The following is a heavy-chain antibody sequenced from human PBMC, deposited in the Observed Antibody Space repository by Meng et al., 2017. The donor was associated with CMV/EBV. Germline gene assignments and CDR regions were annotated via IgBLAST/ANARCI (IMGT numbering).Heavy chain of an antibody. V-gene: IGHV1-69*02. D-gene: IGHD6-6*01. CDR3: ARPKFQYSSSSGVGRRYYGMDV. Sequence: SVKVSCKASEGTFSSYTISWVRQAPGQGLEWMGRIIPILGIANYAQKFQGRVTITADKSTSTAYMELSSLRSEDTAVYYCARPKFQYSSSSGVGRRYYGMDVWGQGTTVTVSS. CDR1: EGTFSSYT. CDR2: IIPILGIA. J-gene: IGHJ6*02.